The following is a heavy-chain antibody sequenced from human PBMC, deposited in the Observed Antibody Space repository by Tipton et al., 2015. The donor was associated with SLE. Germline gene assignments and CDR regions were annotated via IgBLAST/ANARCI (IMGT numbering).Heavy chain of an antibody. D-gene: IGHD3-22*01. CDR1: GGSIGSGGSGFYY. J-gene: IGHJ4*02. V-gene: IGHV4-39*07. Sequence: TLSLTCSVSGGSIGSGGSGFYYWGWVRQPPGKGLEFIGSISYTGSTYYNLSLKSRVTISADTSKNQFSLKLTSVTAADTAVYYCALQYDSSCYYWFWGQGTLVTVSS. CDR2: ISYTGST. CDR3: ALQYDSSCYYWF.